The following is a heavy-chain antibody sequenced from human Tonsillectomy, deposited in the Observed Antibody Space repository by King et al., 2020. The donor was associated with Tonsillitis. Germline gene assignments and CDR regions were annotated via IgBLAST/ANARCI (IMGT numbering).Heavy chain of an antibody. V-gene: IGHV3-64D*06. J-gene: IGHJ4*02. CDR3: VKQGGIYSYTYGDF. Sequence: EVQRVESGGGLVQPGGSLRLSCSASGFTFSDYAMHWVRQAPGKGLEYVSAISRNGITTYYTDSVEGRFTVSRDQSKNTVYLHMSGLRPEDTAVYYCVKQGGIYSYTYGDFWGQGTLVIVSS. CDR2: ISRNGITT. D-gene: IGHD3-16*01. CDR1: GFTFSDYA.